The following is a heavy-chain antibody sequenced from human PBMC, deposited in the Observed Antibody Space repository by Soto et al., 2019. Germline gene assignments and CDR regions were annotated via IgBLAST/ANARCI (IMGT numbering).Heavy chain of an antibody. CDR1: GYTFTSYY. CDR2: INPSGGST. V-gene: IGHV1-46*01. J-gene: IGHJ4*02. D-gene: IGHD4-17*01. Sequence: ASVKVSCKASGYTFTSYYMHRVRQAPGQGLEWMGIINPSGGSTSYAQEFQGRVTMTRDTSTSTVYMELSSLRSEDTAVYYCASEDYGGKSDYWGQGTLVTVSS. CDR3: ASEDYGGKSDY.